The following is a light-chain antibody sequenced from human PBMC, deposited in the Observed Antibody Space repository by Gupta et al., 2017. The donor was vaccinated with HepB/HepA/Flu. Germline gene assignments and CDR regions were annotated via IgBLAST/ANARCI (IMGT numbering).Light chain of an antibody. CDR2: DAS. Sequence: EIVLTQSPPTLSLSPGERATLSCRASKSVSSYLAWYQQKPGQAPRLLIYDASNRATGSPARFSGSGSGTDFTLTISSLEPEDFAVYYCQQRSNWPPWTFGQGTKVEIK. CDR3: QQRSNWPPWT. V-gene: IGKV3-11*01. CDR1: KSVSSY. J-gene: IGKJ1*01.